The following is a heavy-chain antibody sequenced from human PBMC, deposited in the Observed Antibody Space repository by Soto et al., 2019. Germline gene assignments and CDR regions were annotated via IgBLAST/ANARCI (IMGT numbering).Heavy chain of an antibody. Sequence: QVQLVESGGGVVQPGRSLRLSCAASGFPFSTYALHWIRQAPGKGLEWVAVISYHGLTTYYADPVQGRFTISRDNSENTRYLQMNSLRAEDTAVYYCATEPRVLTPEDYCFDHWGQGTLVTVSS. CDR1: GFPFSTYA. V-gene: IGHV3-30-3*01. CDR3: ATEPRVLTPEDYCFDH. CDR2: ISYHGLTT. J-gene: IGHJ4*02.